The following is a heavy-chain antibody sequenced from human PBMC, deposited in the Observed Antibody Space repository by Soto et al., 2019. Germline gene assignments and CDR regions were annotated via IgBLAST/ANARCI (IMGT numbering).Heavy chain of an antibody. Sequence: PSLTYAVSGGSISSYYWSWIRQPPWKGLEWIGYIYYSGSTNYNPSLKSRVTISVDTSKNQFSLKLSSVTAADTAVYYCAREVGYCSSTSCYKGINWLDPWGQGTLVTVSS. CDR1: GGSISSYY. D-gene: IGHD2-2*02. V-gene: IGHV4-59*01. CDR2: IYYSGST. CDR3: AREVGYCSSTSCYKGINWLDP. J-gene: IGHJ5*02.